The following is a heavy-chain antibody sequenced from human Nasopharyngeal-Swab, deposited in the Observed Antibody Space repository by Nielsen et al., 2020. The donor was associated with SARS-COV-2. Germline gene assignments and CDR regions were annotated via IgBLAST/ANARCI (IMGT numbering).Heavy chain of an antibody. CDR2: FETEDGDT. V-gene: IGHV1-24*01. J-gene: IGHJ4*02. D-gene: IGHD2-15*01. CDR1: GYTLSDLS. CDR3: AGGLYRSGGFCYYILDY. Sequence: ASVKVSCKVSGYTLSDLSMHWVRQAPGKGLEWVGGFETEDGDTISAQKFQGRVTMTEDTSTDTVYMELNSLRSEDTAVYYCAGGLYRSGGFCYYILDYWGQGTLVTVSS.